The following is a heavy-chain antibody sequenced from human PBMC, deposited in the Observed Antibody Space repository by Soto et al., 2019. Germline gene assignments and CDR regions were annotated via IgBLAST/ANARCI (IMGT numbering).Heavy chain of an antibody. J-gene: IGHJ4*02. CDR2: ISGSGGSSGSGGST. D-gene: IGHD2-2*01. Sequence: GGSLRLSCAASGFTFSSYAMSWVRQAPGKGLEWVSGISGSGGSSGSGGSTYYADSVKGRFTVSRDNSENTLYLQMNSLRAEDTAVYYCAKRKYCPSTTCFDFWGQGTLVTVSS. V-gene: IGHV3-23*01. CDR1: GFTFSSYA. CDR3: AKRKYCPSTTCFDF.